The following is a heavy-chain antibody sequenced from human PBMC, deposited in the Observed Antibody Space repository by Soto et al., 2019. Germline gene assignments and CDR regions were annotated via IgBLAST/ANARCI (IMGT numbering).Heavy chain of an antibody. V-gene: IGHV4-30-4*01. Sequence: SETLSLTCTVSGGSISSGDYYWSWIRQPPGKGLEWIGYIYYSGSTYYNPSLKSRVTISVDTSKNQFSLKLSSVTAADTAVYYCARGTLTSYYNSSGFWFDPWGQGTLVTVSS. CDR3: ARGTLTSYYNSSGFWFDP. CDR2: IYYSGST. CDR1: GGSISSGDYY. D-gene: IGHD3-22*01. J-gene: IGHJ5*02.